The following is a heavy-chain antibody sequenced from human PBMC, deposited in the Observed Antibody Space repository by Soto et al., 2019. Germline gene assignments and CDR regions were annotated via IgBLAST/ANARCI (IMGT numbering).Heavy chain of an antibody. Sequence: LSLTCTVSGGSISSGGYYWSWIRQHPGKGLEWIGYIYYSGSTYYNPSLKSRVTISVDTSKNQISLNLTSVTAADTAVYYCARRLDDSSGYSLDYWGQGTLVTVSS. D-gene: IGHD3-22*01. CDR3: ARRLDDSSGYSLDY. CDR1: GGSISSGGYY. J-gene: IGHJ4*02. V-gene: IGHV4-31*03. CDR2: IYYSGST.